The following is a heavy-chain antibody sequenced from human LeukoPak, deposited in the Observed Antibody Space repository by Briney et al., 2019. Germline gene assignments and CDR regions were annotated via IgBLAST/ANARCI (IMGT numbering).Heavy chain of an antibody. CDR2: VRSDGGIK. V-gene: IGHV3-30*02. J-gene: IGHJ4*02. CDR3: AKDLPAAYFDY. Sequence: GGSLRLSCAASGFTFSNYGMHWVRQAPGKGLEWVAFVRSDGGIKYYADSVKGRFTISRDNPRTTLHLQMNSLRAEDTAVYHCAKDLPAAYFDYWGQGTLVTVSS. D-gene: IGHD2-2*01. CDR1: GFTFSNYG.